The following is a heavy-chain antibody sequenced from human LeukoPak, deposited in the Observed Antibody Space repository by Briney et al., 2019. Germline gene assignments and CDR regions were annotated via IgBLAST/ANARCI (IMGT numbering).Heavy chain of an antibody. CDR2: FNKSVST. Sequence: NPSETLSLTCAVFGGSFSGYYWSWIRQPPGKGLGWIGEFNKSVSTNYNPTLNSRVTISVDTSKNQFSLSLSSVTAADTALYYCARVNGGYRNDDYYGMDVWGQGTTVTVSS. D-gene: IGHD5-12*01. V-gene: IGHV4-34*01. CDR3: ARVNGGYRNDDYYGMDV. CDR1: GGSFSGYY. J-gene: IGHJ6*02.